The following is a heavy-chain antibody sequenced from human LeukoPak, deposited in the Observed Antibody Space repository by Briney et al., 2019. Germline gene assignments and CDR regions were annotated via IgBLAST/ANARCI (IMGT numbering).Heavy chain of an antibody. Sequence: SVKISCKGSGFTFTSSAIHWVRQARGQHLECIGWIVVRSGNTNYAQKIQERVTLTRDTSTSTAHMERRSVRTQATPPLFSAADGARGECYWGQGKLGTASS. CDR3: AADGARGECY. V-gene: IGHV1-58*02. CDR2: IVVRSGNT. J-gene: IGHJ4*02. CDR1: GFTFTSSA. D-gene: IGHD3-16*01.